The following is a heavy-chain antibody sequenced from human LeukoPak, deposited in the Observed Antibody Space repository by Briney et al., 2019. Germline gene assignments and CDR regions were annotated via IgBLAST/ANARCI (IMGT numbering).Heavy chain of an antibody. D-gene: IGHD1-26*01. CDR2: IKIKTDVGTA. Sequence: GGSLRLFCTASGFSFTNAWVNWVRQARGKGLEGVALIKIKTDVGTADYAAPVKGRFTISRHDSKNTLYLQMNSLKTEDTAVYYFTRGSGSLGAFDIWGQGTMVTV. V-gene: IGHV3-15*01. CDR1: GFSFTNAW. CDR3: TRGSGSLGAFDI. J-gene: IGHJ3*02.